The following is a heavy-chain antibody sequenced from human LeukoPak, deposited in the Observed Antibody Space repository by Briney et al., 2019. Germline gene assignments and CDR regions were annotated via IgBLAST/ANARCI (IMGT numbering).Heavy chain of an antibody. V-gene: IGHV4-34*01. CDR2: INHSGST. CDR1: GGSFSGYY. Sequence: SETLSLTCAVYGGSFSGYYWSWIRQPPGKGLEWIGEINHSGSTNYNPSLKSRVTISVDTSKNQFSLKLSSVTAADTAVYYCATFAPSWEYFQHWGQGTLVTVSS. CDR3: ATFAPSWEYFQH. J-gene: IGHJ1*01.